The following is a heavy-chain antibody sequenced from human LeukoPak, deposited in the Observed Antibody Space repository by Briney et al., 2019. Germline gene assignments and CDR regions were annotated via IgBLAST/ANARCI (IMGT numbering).Heavy chain of an antibody. CDR3: ARGGPGFDY. CDR1: GLTFSTYA. J-gene: IGHJ4*02. CDR2: ITGSGDST. Sequence: GGSLRLSCAASGLTFSTYAMSWVRQAPGKGLEWVSVITGSGDSTYYADSVKGRFTISRDNSKNTLYLQMNSLRAEDTAVYYCARGGPGFDYWGQGTLVTVSS. V-gene: IGHV3-23*01. D-gene: IGHD1-14*01.